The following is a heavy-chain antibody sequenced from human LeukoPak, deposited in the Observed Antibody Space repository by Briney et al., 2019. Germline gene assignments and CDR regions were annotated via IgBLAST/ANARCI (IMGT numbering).Heavy chain of an antibody. CDR2: IYYSGST. V-gene: IGHV4-59*01. Sequence: PSETLSLTCTVSGGSISSYYWSWIRQPPGKGLEWIGYIYYSGSTNYNPSPKSRVTISVDTSKNQFSLKLSSVTAADTAVYYCARARWELLDYWGQGTLVTVSS. J-gene: IGHJ4*02. CDR3: ARARWELLDY. D-gene: IGHD1-26*01. CDR1: GGSISSYY.